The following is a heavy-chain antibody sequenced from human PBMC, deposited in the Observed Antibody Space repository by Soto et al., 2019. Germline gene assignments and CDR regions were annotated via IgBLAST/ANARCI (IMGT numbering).Heavy chain of an antibody. Sequence: QVQLVQSGAEVKKPGSSVKVSCKASGGTFSRYAISWVRQAPGQGLEWMGGIIPIFGTANYAQKFQGRVTITADKSTSTAYMELSSLRSEDTAVYYCASLPGIAAAGISVTLDYWGQGTLVTVSS. CDR2: IIPIFGTA. D-gene: IGHD6-13*01. V-gene: IGHV1-69*06. J-gene: IGHJ4*02. CDR1: GGTFSRYA. CDR3: ASLPGIAAAGISVTLDY.